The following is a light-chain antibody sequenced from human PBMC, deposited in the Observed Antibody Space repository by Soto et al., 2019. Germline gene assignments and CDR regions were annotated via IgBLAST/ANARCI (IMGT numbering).Light chain of an antibody. CDR3: LQHANEPPYA. J-gene: IGKJ2*01. V-gene: IGKV3-15*01. CDR2: GAS. CDR1: QSVSNK. Sequence: EIVMTQSPATLSVSPGERATLSCRASQSVSNKLAWYQQKPGQAPRLLIYGASTRATGIPARFSGSGSGTEFTLTISSLQSGDFAVYYCLQHANEPPYAFGQGTKLEIK.